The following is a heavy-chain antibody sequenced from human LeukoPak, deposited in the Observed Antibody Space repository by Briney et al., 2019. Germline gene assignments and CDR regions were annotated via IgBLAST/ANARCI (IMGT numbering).Heavy chain of an antibody. V-gene: IGHV3-48*03. D-gene: IGHD5-12*01. CDR1: GFTFSSYE. CDR2: ISSSGSTI. CDR3: AKDTTGGYDEYYYYYLDV. Sequence: GGSLGLSCAASGFTFSSYEMNWVRQAPGKGLEWVSYISSSGSTIYYADSVKGRFTFSRDNSKNTLYLQMNSLRAEDTAVYYCAKDTTGGYDEYYYYYLDVWGKGTTVTVSS. J-gene: IGHJ6*03.